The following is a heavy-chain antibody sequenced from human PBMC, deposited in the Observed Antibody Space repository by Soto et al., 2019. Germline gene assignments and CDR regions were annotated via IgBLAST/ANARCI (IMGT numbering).Heavy chain of an antibody. CDR3: AKHGWKTTAFYYYMDV. V-gene: IGHV3-23*01. CDR1: EFTFSNYA. D-gene: IGHD4-17*01. CDR2: SGGNGEYT. Sequence: EAQLLESGGGLVQPGGSLRLSCAASEFTFSNYAMSWVRQAPGKGLEWVSGSGGNGEYTSYADSVKGRFTISRDNSKKTLYLQIDSLRAEDTALYYCAKHGWKTTAFYYYMDVWGKGTTVTV. J-gene: IGHJ6*03.